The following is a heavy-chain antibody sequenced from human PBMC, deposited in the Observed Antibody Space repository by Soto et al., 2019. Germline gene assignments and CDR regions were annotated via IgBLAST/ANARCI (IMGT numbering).Heavy chain of an antibody. CDR1: GFSLSTGGVG. J-gene: IGHJ4*02. D-gene: IGHD1-7*01. CDR2: IFWDDDK. CDR3: AHRSASQLELRN. Sequence: QFTLKESGPTLVKPTQTLTLTCTFSGFSLSTGGVGVGWIRQPPGKALEWLGFIFWDDDKRYSPSLKSRLTITKDTSKNQVVLTITNMDPVDTATYYCAHRSASQLELRNWGQGTLVTVSS. V-gene: IGHV2-5*02.